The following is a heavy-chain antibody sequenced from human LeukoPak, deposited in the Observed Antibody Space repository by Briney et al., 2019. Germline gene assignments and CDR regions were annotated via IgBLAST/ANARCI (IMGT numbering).Heavy chain of an antibody. V-gene: IGHV4-61*09. Sequence: SQTLSLTCTVSGGSISSGSYYWSWIRQPAGKGLEWIGYIYYSGSTNYNPSLKSRVTISVDTSKNQFSLKLSSVTAADTAVYYCARQAYGSGSYHAFDIWGQGTMVTVSS. CDR3: ARQAYGSGSYHAFDI. J-gene: IGHJ3*02. CDR1: GGSISSGSYY. CDR2: IYYSGST. D-gene: IGHD3-10*01.